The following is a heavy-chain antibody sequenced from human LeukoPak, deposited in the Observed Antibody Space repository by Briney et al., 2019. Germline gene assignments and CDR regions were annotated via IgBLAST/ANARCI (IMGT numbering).Heavy chain of an antibody. CDR1: GGSISSGGYS. Sequence: SETLSLTCAVSGGSISSGGYSWSWIRQPAGKGLEWIGRIYASGSTNYNPSLKSRVTMSVDTSKNQFSLKLSSVTAADTAVYFCARQSPSRDFNYWGQGTLVTVSS. CDR2: IYASGST. CDR3: ARQSPSRDFNY. V-gene: IGHV4-61*02. J-gene: IGHJ4*02.